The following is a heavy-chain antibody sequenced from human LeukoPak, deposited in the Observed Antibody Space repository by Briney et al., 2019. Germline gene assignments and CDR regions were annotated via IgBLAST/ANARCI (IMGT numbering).Heavy chain of an antibody. Sequence: NTGGSLRLSCAASGYTFSSYDMNWVRQAPGKGLEWVSSISSSSTYIYYADSVKGRFTISRDNAKNSLYLQMNSLRAEDTAVYYCARDLEASGSYDGLLDYWGQGTLVTVSS. D-gene: IGHD1-26*01. CDR2: ISSSSTYI. J-gene: IGHJ4*02. V-gene: IGHV3-21*01. CDR3: ARDLEASGSYDGLLDY. CDR1: GYTFSSYD.